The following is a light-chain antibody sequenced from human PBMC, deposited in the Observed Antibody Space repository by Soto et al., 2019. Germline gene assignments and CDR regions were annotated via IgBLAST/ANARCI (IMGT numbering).Light chain of an antibody. V-gene: IGKV3-20*01. CDR3: QQYGSSPWT. J-gene: IGKJ1*01. CDR2: GAS. CDR1: QSVSSSF. Sequence: MVLTEAPGTVSVSRGKSATLSMRASQSVSSSFLAWYQQKPGQAPRLLIYGASSRATGIPDRFSGSGSGTDFTLTISRLEPGDFVVYYCQQYGSSPWTFGQGTKVDI.